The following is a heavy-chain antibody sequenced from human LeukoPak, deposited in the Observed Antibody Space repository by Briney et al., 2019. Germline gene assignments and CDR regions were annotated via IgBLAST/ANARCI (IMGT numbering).Heavy chain of an antibody. CDR2: ISVYNGNT. CDR1: GYTFTSYD. Sequence: ASVKVSCKASGYTFTSYDINWVRQATGQGLEWMGWISVYNGNTGYAQKLQGRVTMTTDTSTSTAYMELRSLRSDDTAVYYCARGGVFYPFDSWGQGTLVTVSS. V-gene: IGHV1-18*01. CDR3: ARGGVFYPFDS. J-gene: IGHJ4*02. D-gene: IGHD1-26*01.